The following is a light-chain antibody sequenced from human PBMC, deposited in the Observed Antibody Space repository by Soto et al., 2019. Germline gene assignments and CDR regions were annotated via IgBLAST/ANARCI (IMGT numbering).Light chain of an antibody. CDR2: AAS. J-gene: IGKJ5*01. CDR1: PSVARN. CDR3: QQRRNWPT. V-gene: IGKV3-11*01. Sequence: EKVISESRATLSVTREERATLSFRASPSVARNLAWYQQKPGQAPRLLIYAASTRATGTPARFSGSGSGTDFTLTISTPDPEDFAVYYSQQRRNWPTFAQRRRPEIK.